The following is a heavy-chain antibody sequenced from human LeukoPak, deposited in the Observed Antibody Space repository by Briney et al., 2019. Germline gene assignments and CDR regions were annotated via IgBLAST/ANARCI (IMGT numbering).Heavy chain of an antibody. CDR2: IYYSGST. J-gene: IGHJ3*02. CDR3: AISVVPAASVNAFDT. D-gene: IGHD2-2*01. CDR1: GCSISSGGYC. Sequence: SETLSLTCTVSGCSISSGGYCWSWLRQHPGKGLEWMGNIYYSGSTYYNPSLKRRVTTSVATTKHQFFLMLTSVTAAATAVYCSAISVVPAASVNAFDTWGQGTMVTVSS. V-gene: IGHV4-31*03.